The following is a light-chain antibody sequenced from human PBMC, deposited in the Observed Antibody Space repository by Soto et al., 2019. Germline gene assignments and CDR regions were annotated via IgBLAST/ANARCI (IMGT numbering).Light chain of an antibody. CDR1: SSDVGSYDL. J-gene: IGLJ3*02. CDR2: EGS. CDR3: CAYAGDSPLL. V-gene: IGLV2-23*01. Sequence: QSALTQPASVSGSPGQSITISCTGTSSDVGSYDLVSWYQQHPGKAPKLMIYEGSKRPSGVSNRFSGSKSGNTASLTISGLRAEDEAHYYCCAYAGDSPLLFGGGTKLTVL.